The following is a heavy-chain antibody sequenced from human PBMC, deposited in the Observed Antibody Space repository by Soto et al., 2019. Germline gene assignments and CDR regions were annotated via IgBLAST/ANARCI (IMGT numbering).Heavy chain of an antibody. V-gene: IGHV1-8*01. CDR2: MNPNSGNT. CDR1: GYTFTSYD. J-gene: IGHJ5*02. Sequence: GASVKVSCKASGYTFTSYDINWVRQATGQGLEWMGWMNPNSGNTGYAQKFQGRVTMTRNTSISTAYMELSSLRSEDTAVYHCARGERRVGWFDPWGQGTLVTVSS. CDR3: ARGERRVGWFDP. D-gene: IGHD1-26*01.